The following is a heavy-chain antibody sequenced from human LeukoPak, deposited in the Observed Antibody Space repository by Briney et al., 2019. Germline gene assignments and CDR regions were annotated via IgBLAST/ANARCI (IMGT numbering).Heavy chain of an antibody. D-gene: IGHD3-3*01. J-gene: IGHJ4*02. CDR1: GFTFSSYG. V-gene: IGHV3-30*02. CDR2: IRYDGSKK. Sequence: GGSLRLSCAATGFTFSSYGMHWVRQAPGKGLEWVAFIRYDGSKKYYADSVKGRFTISRDNSKNTLYLQMNSLRAEDTAVYYCAKDLTYYDFWSGPDYWGQGTLVTVSS. CDR3: AKDLTYYDFWSGPDY.